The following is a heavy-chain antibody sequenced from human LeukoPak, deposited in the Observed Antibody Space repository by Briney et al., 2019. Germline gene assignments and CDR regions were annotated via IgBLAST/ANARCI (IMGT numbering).Heavy chain of an antibody. D-gene: IGHD3-10*01. CDR1: GFTFSSYA. V-gene: IGHV3-30*04. CDR3: ARAFRGSGSYSISYYYYYTDV. Sequence: GGSLRLSCAASGFTFSSYAMHWVRQAPGKGLEWVAVISYDGSNKYYADSVKGRFTISRDNSKNTLYLQMNSLRAEDTAVYYCARAFRGSGSYSISYYYYYTDVWGKGTTVTVSS. CDR2: ISYDGSNK. J-gene: IGHJ6*03.